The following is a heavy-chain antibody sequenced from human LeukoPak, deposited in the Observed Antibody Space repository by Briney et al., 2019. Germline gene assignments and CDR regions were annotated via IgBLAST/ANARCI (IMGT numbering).Heavy chain of an antibody. J-gene: IGHJ4*02. Sequence: GGSLRLSCAASGFPFSRLAMTWVRQPPGKGLQWVSAISNSGYSTNYANSVKGRFTISRDNSKNTLYLQMNSLRAEDTAVYYCAKDHSSGYYYFDYWGQGTLVTVSS. V-gene: IGHV3-23*01. CDR3: AKDHSSGYYYFDY. CDR1: GFPFSRLA. D-gene: IGHD3-22*01. CDR2: ISNSGYST.